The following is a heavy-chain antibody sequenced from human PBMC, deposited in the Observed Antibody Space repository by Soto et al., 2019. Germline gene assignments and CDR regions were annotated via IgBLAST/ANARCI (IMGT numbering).Heavy chain of an antibody. CDR3: AKQQMGVIRAVDY. CDR2: IRETGNT. D-gene: IGHD1-26*01. V-gene: IGHV3-23*01. CDR1: GFTFSNYA. J-gene: IGHJ4*02. Sequence: GGSLRLSCAASGFTFSNYAMSWIRQAPGKGLEWVSTIRETGNTYYADSVRGRFATSRDNSENTLYLQMSSLRAEDTAVYYCAKQQMGVIRAVDYWGQGTLVTVSS.